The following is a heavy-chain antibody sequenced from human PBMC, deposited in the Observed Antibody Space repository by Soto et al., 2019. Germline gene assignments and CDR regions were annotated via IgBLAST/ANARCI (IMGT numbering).Heavy chain of an antibody. CDR3: ARGLQLVDY. CDR1: AGAFSSYA. Sequence: QVQLVQSGAEVKKPGSSVKVSCTTSAGAFSSYAISWVRQAPGQGLEWLGGIIPVVGTTNYAQKFQGRVTTTADESTSATYMELSSLTSEDTAVYCCARGLQLVDYWGQGTLVTVSS. D-gene: IGHD6-6*01. J-gene: IGHJ4*02. V-gene: IGHV1-69*01. CDR2: IIPVVGTT.